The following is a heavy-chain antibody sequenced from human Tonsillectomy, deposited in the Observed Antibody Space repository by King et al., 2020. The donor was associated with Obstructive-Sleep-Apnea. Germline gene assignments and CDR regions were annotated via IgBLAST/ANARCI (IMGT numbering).Heavy chain of an antibody. J-gene: IGHJ4*02. CDR2: IYNNENT. CDR1: GGSISSYY. CDR3: ARGFFYDEDF. V-gene: IGHV4-4*07. Sequence: HVQLQESGPGLVKPSETLSLTCTVSGGSISSYYWSWIRQPAGKGLEWIGRIYNNENTNYNPSLKSRVTMSLDTSQNQFSLKLSSVTAADTAIYYCARGFFYDEDFWGQGTLVTVSS. D-gene: IGHD3-16*01.